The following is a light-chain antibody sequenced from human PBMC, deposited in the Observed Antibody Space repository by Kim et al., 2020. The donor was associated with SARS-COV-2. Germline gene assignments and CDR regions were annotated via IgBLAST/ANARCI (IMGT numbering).Light chain of an antibody. CDR3: QHYNNLPLT. CDR1: QSVGTT. Sequence: SVSPGERATLSCRASQSVGTTLAWYQLKPGQAPRLLIYGASTRATGIPARFSGSGSGAEFTLTINSLQSEDFAVYYCQHYNNLPLTFGGGTKVEI. J-gene: IGKJ4*01. V-gene: IGKV3-15*01. CDR2: GAS.